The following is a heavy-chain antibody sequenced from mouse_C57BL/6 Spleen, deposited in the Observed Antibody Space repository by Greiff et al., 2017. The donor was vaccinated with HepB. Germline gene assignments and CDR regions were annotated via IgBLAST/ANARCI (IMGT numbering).Heavy chain of an antibody. CDR3: ATHYDYDGAWFAY. V-gene: IGHV1-72*01. D-gene: IGHD2-4*01. CDR2: IDPNSGGT. J-gene: IGHJ3*01. Sequence: KQSCKASGYTFTSYWMHWVKQRPGRGLEWIGRIDPNSGGTKYNEKFKSKATLTVDKPSSTAYMQLSSLTSEDSAVYYCATHYDYDGAWFAYWGQGTLVTVSA. CDR1: GYTFTSYW.